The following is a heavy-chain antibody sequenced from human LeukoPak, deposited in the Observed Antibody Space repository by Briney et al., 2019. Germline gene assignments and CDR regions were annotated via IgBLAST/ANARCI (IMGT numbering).Heavy chain of an antibody. CDR2: ISGSGGST. Sequence: PGGSLRLSCAASGFTFSIYAMSWVCQFPGKGLEWVSAISGSGGSTYYADSVKGRFTISRDNSKNTLYLQMNSLRAEDTAVYYCASSTIFGVAIRIVGAFDIWGQGTMVTVSS. CDR3: ASSTIFGVAIRIVGAFDI. V-gene: IGHV3-23*01. CDR1: GFTFSIYA. D-gene: IGHD3-3*01. J-gene: IGHJ3*02.